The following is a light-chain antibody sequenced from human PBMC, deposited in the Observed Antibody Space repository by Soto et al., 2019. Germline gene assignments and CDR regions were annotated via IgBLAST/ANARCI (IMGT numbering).Light chain of an antibody. Sequence: EIGLTQSPGTLSLSPGARATLSCRASQSVGSNYLAWYQQKPGQAPRLLIYGASNRATGIPDRFSASGSGTVFTLTISRLKPEDFAVYYCQQHGSSPFTFGPGTKVDI. CDR1: QSVGSNY. CDR3: QQHGSSPFT. J-gene: IGKJ3*01. CDR2: GAS. V-gene: IGKV3-20*01.